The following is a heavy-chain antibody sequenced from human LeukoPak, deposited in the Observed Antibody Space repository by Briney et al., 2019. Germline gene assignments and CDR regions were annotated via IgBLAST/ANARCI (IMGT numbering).Heavy chain of an antibody. CDR2: INHSGST. Sequence: PSETLSLTCAVYGGSSSGYYWSWIRQPPGKGLEWIGEINHSGSTNYNPSLKSRVTISVDTSKNQFSLKLSSVTAADTAVYYCASSGYSYGDYWGQGTLVTVSS. V-gene: IGHV4-34*01. J-gene: IGHJ4*02. CDR1: GGSSSGYY. D-gene: IGHD5-18*01. CDR3: ASSGYSYGDY.